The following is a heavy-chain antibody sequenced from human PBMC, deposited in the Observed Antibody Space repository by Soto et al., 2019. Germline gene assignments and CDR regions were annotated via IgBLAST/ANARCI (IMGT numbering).Heavy chain of an antibody. V-gene: IGHV3-74*01. CDR3: ARESDGANSL. Sequence: GGSLRLSCAASGFTFSSYWMHWVRQAPGKGLVWVSRINGDGSSTGYADSVKGRFTISRDNAKNTLYLQMNSLRAEDTAVYYCARESDGANSLWGQGTVVTVSS. D-gene: IGHD4-17*01. J-gene: IGHJ4*02. CDR1: GFTFSSYW. CDR2: INGDGSST.